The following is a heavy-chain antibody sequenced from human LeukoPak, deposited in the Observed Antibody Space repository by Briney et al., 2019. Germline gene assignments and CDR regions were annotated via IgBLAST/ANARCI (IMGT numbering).Heavy chain of an antibody. CDR3: ARNLHAGYSSSWYYFDY. D-gene: IGHD6-13*01. V-gene: IGHV3-7*01. CDR1: GFTFSYFW. J-gene: IGHJ4*02. Sequence: GGSLRLSCAASGFTFSYFWMTWVRQAPGKGLEWVANIHQDGSETHYVDSVKGRFTISRDNAENSLYLQINSLRADDTAVYYCARNLHAGYSSSWYYFDYWGQGTLVTVSS. CDR2: IHQDGSET.